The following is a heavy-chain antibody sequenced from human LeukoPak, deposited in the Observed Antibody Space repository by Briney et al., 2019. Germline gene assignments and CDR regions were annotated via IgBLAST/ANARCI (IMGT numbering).Heavy chain of an antibody. CDR2: IIPILGIA. D-gene: IGHD3-9*01. CDR3: ARGGPPYYDINWFDP. CDR1: GGTFSSYA. J-gene: IGHJ5*02. Sequence: GASVKVSCKASGGTFSSYAISWVRQAPGQGLEWMGRIIPILGIANYAQKFQGRVTITADTSTSTAYMELSSLRSEDTAVYYCARGGPPYYDINWFDPWGQGTLVTVSS. V-gene: IGHV1-69*04.